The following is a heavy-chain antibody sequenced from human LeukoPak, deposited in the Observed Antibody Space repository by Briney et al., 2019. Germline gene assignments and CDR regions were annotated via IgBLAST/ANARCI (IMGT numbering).Heavy chain of an antibody. D-gene: IGHD6-19*01. CDR1: GGTFSSYV. V-gene: IGHV1-69*05. J-gene: IGHJ3*02. CDR3: ARDLRLAHAFDI. CDR2: IIPIFGTA. Sequence: ASVKVSCKASGGTFSSYVISWVRQAPGQGLEWMGGIIPIFGTANYAQKFQGRVTITTDESTSTAYMELSSLRSEDTAVYYCARDLRLAHAFDIWGQGTMVTVSS.